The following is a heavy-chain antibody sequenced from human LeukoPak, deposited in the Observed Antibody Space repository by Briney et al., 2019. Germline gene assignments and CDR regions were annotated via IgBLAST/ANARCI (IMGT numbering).Heavy chain of an antibody. V-gene: IGHV3-23*01. Sequence: GRFLRLSCAASGFTFSSYAMSWVRQAPGKGLEWVSALSGSGEYTYSADSVKGRFTISRDNSKNMLYLQMNSLRAEDTAVYYCATITYFDYIWGRFVSWGQGTLVTVSS. CDR3: ATITYFDYIWGRFVS. D-gene: IGHD3-16*01. CDR1: GFTFSSYA. CDR2: LSGSGEYT. J-gene: IGHJ4*02.